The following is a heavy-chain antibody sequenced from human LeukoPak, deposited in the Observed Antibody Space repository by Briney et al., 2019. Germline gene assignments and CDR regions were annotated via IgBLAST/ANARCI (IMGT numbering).Heavy chain of an antibody. CDR1: GFTFSSYG. V-gene: IGHV3-21*04. D-gene: IGHD6-13*01. CDR3: AKGTYSSSWYSFDY. Sequence: GSLRLSCAASGFTFSSYGMNWVRQAPGKGLEWVSSISSSSSYIYYADSVKGRFTISRDNSKNTLYLQMNSLRAEDTAVYYCAKGTYSSSWYSFDYWGQGTLVTVSS. J-gene: IGHJ4*02. CDR2: ISSSSSYI.